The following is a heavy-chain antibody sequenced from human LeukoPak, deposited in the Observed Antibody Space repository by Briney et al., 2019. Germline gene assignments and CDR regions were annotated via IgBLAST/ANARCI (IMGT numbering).Heavy chain of an antibody. J-gene: IGHJ4*02. V-gene: IGHV4-34*01. CDR3: ASSLVRADMVTGIDY. D-gene: IGHD5-18*01. CDR1: GGSFSGHY. Sequence: PSETLSLTCAVHGGSFSGHYWSWIRQPPGKGLEWIGEINRSGSTTYNPSLKSRVTISLDTSKNQFSLKLSSVTAADTAVYYCASSLVRADMVTGIDYWGQGTLVTVSS. CDR2: INRSGST.